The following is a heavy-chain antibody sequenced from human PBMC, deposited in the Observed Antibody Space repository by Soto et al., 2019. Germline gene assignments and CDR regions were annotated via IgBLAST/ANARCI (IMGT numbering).Heavy chain of an antibody. V-gene: IGHV4-59*01. Sequence: SKTLSLTCTVPGGSISSYYWSWIRQPPGKGLEWIMYIYYCESTNYNPSLKSRVTISVDTSKNQFSLKLSSVTAADTAVYYCAREASGYYSDWFDPWGQGTLVTVSS. CDR1: GGSISSYY. CDR3: AREASGYYSDWFDP. CDR2: IYYCEST. D-gene: IGHD3-22*01. J-gene: IGHJ5*02.